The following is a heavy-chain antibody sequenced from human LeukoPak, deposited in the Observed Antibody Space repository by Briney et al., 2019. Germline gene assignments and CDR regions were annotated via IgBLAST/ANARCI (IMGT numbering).Heavy chain of an antibody. D-gene: IGHD3-22*01. Sequence: SETLSLTCTVSGGSISSGSYYWSWIRQPAGKGLEWIGRIYTSGSTNYNPSLKSRVTISVDTSKNQFSLKLSSVTAADTAVYYCARVRSGSLSPYYYYMDVWGKGTTVTVSS. CDR3: ARVRSGSLSPYYYYMDV. CDR1: GGSISSGSYY. J-gene: IGHJ6*03. CDR2: IYTSGST. V-gene: IGHV4-61*02.